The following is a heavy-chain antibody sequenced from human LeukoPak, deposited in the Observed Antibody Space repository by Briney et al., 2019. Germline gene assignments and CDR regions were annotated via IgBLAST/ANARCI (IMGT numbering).Heavy chain of an antibody. CDR3: ARDRFRRDGYNYGRDGAFDI. J-gene: IGHJ3*02. D-gene: IGHD5-24*01. CDR2: LYYSGST. V-gene: IGHV4-39*02. CDR1: GGSISSSTFY. Sequence: PSETLSLTCTVSGGSISSSTFYWGWIRQPPGKGLEWIGSLYYSGSTYYNPSLKSRVTISVDTSKNQFSLKLSSVTAADTAVYYCARDRFRRDGYNYGRDGAFDIWGQGTMVTVSS.